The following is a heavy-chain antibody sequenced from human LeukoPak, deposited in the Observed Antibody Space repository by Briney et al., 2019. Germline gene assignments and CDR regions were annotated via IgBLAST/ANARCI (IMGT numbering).Heavy chain of an antibody. J-gene: IGHJ6*03. D-gene: IGHD1-26*01. V-gene: IGHV4-39*07. CDR2: FYYSGNT. CDR1: GGSISSNSYY. Sequence: PSETLSLTCSVSGGSISSNSYYWGWIRQPPGKGLEWIGSFYYSGNTYYNPSLKSRVTISVDTSKNQFSLTMSSVTAADTAVYFCARGLEVRARVGYHYYMDVWGKGTTVTVSS. CDR3: ARGLEVRARVGYHYYMDV.